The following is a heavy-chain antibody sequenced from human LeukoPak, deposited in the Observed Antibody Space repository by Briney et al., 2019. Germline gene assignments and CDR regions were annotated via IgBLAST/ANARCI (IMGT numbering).Heavy chain of an antibody. CDR2: IYYSGST. D-gene: IGHD2-21*01. V-gene: IGHV4-30-4*01. CDR3: ASFYQAYYFDY. CDR1: GGSISSGDYY. Sequence: SETLSLTCTVSGGSISSGDYYWSWIRQPPGKGLEWIRYIYYSGSTYYNPSLKSRVTISVDTSKNQISLKLSSVTAADTAVYYCASFYQAYYFDYWGQGTLVTVSS. J-gene: IGHJ4*02.